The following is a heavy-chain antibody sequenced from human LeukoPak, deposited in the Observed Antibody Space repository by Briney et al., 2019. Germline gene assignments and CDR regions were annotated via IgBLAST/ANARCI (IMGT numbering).Heavy chain of an antibody. Sequence: GESLKISCKGSGYSFTSYWIGWVRQMPGKGLEWMGIIYPADSDTRYSPSFQGQVTISADKSISTAYLQWSSLKASDTAMYYCAGRQVVPAAISHWYFDLWGRGTLVTVSS. V-gene: IGHV5-51*01. D-gene: IGHD2-2*01. CDR3: AGRQVVPAAISHWYFDL. J-gene: IGHJ2*01. CDR1: GYSFTSYW. CDR2: IYPADSDT.